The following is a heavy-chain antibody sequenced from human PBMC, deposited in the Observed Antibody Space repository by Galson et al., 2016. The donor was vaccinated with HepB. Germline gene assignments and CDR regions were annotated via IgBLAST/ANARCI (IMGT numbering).Heavy chain of an antibody. Sequence: SLRLSCAAPGFTFSNYAMHWVRQAPGKGLEWVAVISYDGSNKYYADSVKGRFTISRDNSKNTLYLQMNSLRAEDTAVYYCAREADYYYGSGSRANVGFLHKWFDPWDQGTLVTVSS. CDR2: ISYDGSNK. J-gene: IGHJ5*02. D-gene: IGHD3-10*01. CDR1: GFTFSNYA. V-gene: IGHV3-30-3*01. CDR3: AREADYYYGSGSRANVGFLHKWFDP.